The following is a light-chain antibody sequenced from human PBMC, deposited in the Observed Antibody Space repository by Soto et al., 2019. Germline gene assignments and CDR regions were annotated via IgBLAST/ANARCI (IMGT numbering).Light chain of an antibody. Sequence: EGVTTQSPATQSVSPGERASLSCRASQNVGGDLAWYQQKPGQAPSLLIYRTSTRANGTPVRFSGSGSGTEFTLSISSLQSEDFAVYYCQEYNGRSSFGQGTKGEMK. J-gene: IGKJ1*01. CDR3: QEYNGRSS. CDR2: RTS. CDR1: QNVGGD. V-gene: IGKV3-15*01.